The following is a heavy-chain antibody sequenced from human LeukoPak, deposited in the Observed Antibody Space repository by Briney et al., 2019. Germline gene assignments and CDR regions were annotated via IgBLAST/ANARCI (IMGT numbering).Heavy chain of an antibody. Sequence: GGSLRLSCAASGFTFSSYEMNWVRQAPGKGLEWLSYIDARAKTIHYADSVKGRFTISRDNAKSSLYLQMNSLRADDTAVYYCARGRGLAGSYYSFDYWGQGTLVTVSS. CDR1: GFTFSSYE. CDR3: ARGRGLAGSYYSFDY. V-gene: IGHV3-48*03. J-gene: IGHJ4*02. D-gene: IGHD3-10*01. CDR2: IDARAKTI.